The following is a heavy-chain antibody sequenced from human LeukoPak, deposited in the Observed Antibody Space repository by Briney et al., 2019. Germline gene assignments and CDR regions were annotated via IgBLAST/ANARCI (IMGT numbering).Heavy chain of an antibody. Sequence: GSLRLSCAASGFTVSSNYMTWVRQAPGKGLEWVSVIYSGGSTYYADSVKGRFTMSRDNSKNTLYLQMNRLRAEDTAVYYCSSGGNSVFDYWGQGTLVTVSS. D-gene: IGHD4-23*01. CDR3: SSGGNSVFDY. CDR1: GFTVSSNY. J-gene: IGHJ4*02. V-gene: IGHV3-53*01. CDR2: IYSGGST.